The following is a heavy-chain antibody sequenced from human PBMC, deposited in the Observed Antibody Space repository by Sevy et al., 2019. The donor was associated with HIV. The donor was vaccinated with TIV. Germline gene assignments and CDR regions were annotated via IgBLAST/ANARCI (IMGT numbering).Heavy chain of an antibody. V-gene: IGHV3-30-3*01. CDR3: ARDSFTIRGAFDI. D-gene: IGHD3-16*01. CDR2: ISYDGSNK. Sequence: GGSLRLTCAASGFTFSSYAMHWVRRAPGKGLEWVAVISYDGSNKDYADSVKGRFTISRDNSKNTLYLQMDSLRAEDTAVYYSARDSFTIRGAFDIWGQGTMVTVSS. CDR1: GFTFSSYA. J-gene: IGHJ3*02.